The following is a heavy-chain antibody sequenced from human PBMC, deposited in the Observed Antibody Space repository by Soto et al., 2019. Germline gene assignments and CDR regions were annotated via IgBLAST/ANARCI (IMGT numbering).Heavy chain of an antibody. V-gene: IGHV4-34*01. CDR1: GGSFSGYY. D-gene: IGHD3-10*01. Sequence: QVQLQQWGAGLLKPSETLSLTCAVYGGSFSGYYWSWIRQPPGKGLEWIGEINHSGSTNYNPSLKSRVTISVDTSKNQFSLKLSSVTAADTAVYYCARGFMVRGVTYWGQGTLVTVSS. J-gene: IGHJ4*02. CDR2: INHSGST. CDR3: ARGFMVRGVTY.